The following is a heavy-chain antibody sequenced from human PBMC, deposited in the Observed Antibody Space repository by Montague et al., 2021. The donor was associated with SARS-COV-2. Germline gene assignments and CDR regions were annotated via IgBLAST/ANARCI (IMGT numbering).Heavy chain of an antibody. J-gene: IGHJ4*02. V-gene: IGHV4-4*07. Sequence: SETLSLTCTVSGGSISGYYWSWFRQSAGEGLEWIGRIYNSGSTSYNPSLKSRVTMSVDTSKNQFSLKLSSVTAADTAVYYCVRDQGRSSWNYPDYWGQGTLVTVSS. CDR3: VRDQGRSSWNYPDY. CDR1: GGSISGYY. CDR2: IYNSGST. D-gene: IGHD1-20*01.